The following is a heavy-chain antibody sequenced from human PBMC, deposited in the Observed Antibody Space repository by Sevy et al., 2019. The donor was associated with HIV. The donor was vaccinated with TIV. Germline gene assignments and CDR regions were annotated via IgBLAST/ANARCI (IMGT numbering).Heavy chain of an antibody. CDR2: ISSSSSYI. CDR1: GFTFSSYS. CDR3: ATGKVNYYDSSFARV. J-gene: IGHJ4*02. D-gene: IGHD3-22*01. Sequence: GGSLRLSCAASGFTFSSYSMNWVRQAPGNGLEWVSSISSSSSYIYYADSVKGRFTISRDNAKNSLYLQMNSLRAEDTAVYYCATGKVNYYDSSFARVWGQRTLVTVSS. V-gene: IGHV3-21*01.